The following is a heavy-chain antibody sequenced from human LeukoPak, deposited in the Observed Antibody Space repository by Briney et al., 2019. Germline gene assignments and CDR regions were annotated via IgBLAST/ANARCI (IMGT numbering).Heavy chain of an antibody. CDR2: INHSGST. CDR1: GGSFSGYY. CDR3: ARGRGGNQHYFDY. J-gene: IGHJ4*02. V-gene: IGHV4-34*01. Sequence: SETLSLTCAVYGGSFSGYYWSWIRQPPGKGLEWIGEINHSGSTNYNPSLKSRVTISVDTSKYQFSLKLSSVTAADTAVYYCARGRGGNQHYFDYWGQGTLVTVSS. D-gene: IGHD4-23*01.